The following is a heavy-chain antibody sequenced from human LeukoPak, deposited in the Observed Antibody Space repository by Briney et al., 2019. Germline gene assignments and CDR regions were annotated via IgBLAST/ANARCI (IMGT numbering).Heavy chain of an antibody. CDR1: GFTFSSYS. CDR2: ISSSSSTI. D-gene: IGHD3-3*01. CDR3: ARRSGHKTDDY. V-gene: IGHV3-48*04. Sequence: GGSLRLSCAASGFTFSSYSMNWVRQAPGKGLEWVSYISSSSSTIYYADSVKGRFTISRDNAKNSLYLQMNSLRAEDTAVYYCARRSGHKTDDYRGQGTLVTVSS. J-gene: IGHJ4*02.